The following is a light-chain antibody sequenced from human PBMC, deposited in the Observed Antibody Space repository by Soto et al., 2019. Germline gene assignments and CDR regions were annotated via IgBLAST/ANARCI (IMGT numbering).Light chain of an antibody. Sequence: QYALTQPASVSGSPGQSITISCTGTSTDVGGYNYVSWYQQHPGKAPKLIIFEVSNRFSGSKSGNTASLTISGLQAEDEADYFCSSFTSSSTDVFGTGTKVTVL. J-gene: IGLJ1*01. CDR3: SSFTSSSTDV. CDR1: STDVGGYNY. V-gene: IGLV2-14*01. CDR2: EVS.